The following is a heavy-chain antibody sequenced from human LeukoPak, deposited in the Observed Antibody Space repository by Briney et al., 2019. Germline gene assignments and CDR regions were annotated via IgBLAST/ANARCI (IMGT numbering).Heavy chain of an antibody. CDR1: GSTFSSYA. CDR2: IIPIFGTA. V-gene: IGHV1-69*05. J-gene: IGHJ4*02. CDR3: ARFRNDIPHY. Sequence: VSSEKVPCKASGSTFSSYAISWVRQAPGQGLEWMGGIIPIFGTANYAQKFQGRVTITTDESTSTAYMELSSLRSEDTAVYYCARFRNDIPHYWAQGTLVTVSS. D-gene: IGHD2-2*02.